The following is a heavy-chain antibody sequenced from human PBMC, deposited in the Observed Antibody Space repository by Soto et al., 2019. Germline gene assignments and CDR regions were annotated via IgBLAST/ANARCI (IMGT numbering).Heavy chain of an antibody. D-gene: IGHD3-16*01. V-gene: IGHV3-33*01. Sequence: QVHLVASGGGVVQPGRSLRLSCAASRFTFNNYGMHWVLQAPGKGLEWVAVIWYDGSNQYYADSVKGRFTISRDNSKNTLYLQMNSLRVEDTAVYYCVRDGFGFDYWGQGTLVTVSA. CDR1: RFTFNNYG. J-gene: IGHJ4*02. CDR2: IWYDGSNQ. CDR3: VRDGFGFDY.